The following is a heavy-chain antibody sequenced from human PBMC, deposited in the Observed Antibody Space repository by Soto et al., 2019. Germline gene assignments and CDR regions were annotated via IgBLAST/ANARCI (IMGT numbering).Heavy chain of an antibody. CDR3: AKDRTAYGDYWEADF. CDR1: GFTFSSYG. CDR2: ISYDGSNK. D-gene: IGHD4-17*01. V-gene: IGHV3-30*18. J-gene: IGHJ4*02. Sequence: PGGSLRLSCAASGFTFSSYGMHWVRQAPGKGLEWVAVISYDGSNKYYADSVKGRFTISRDNSKNTLYLQMNSLRAEDTAVYYCAKDRTAYGDYWEADFWGQGTLVTVSS.